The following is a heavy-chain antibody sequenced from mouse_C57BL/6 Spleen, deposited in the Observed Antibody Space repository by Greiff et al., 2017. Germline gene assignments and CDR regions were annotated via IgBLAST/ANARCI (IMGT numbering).Heavy chain of an antibody. V-gene: IGHV1-18*01. D-gene: IGHD1-1*01. CDR3: ATRRTYGSSYGGYFDV. CDR2: INPNNGGT. CDR1: GYTFTDYN. J-gene: IGHJ1*03. Sequence: EVQLQQSGPELVKPGASVKIPCKASGYTFTDYNMDWVKQSHGKSLEWIGDINPNNGGTIYNQKFKGKATLTVDKSSSTAYMELRSLTSEDTAVYYCATRRTYGSSYGGYFDVWGTGTTVTVSS.